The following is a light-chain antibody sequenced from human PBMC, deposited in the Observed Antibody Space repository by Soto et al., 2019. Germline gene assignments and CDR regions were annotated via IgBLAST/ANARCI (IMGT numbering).Light chain of an antibody. J-gene: IGKJ4*01. Sequence: DIQMPQSPSSLSASVGDRVTSTCQASQDITNDLNWYQQKPGKAPKVLIYEASNLETGVPSRFSGSRSGTDFTFTISSLQPEDIATYYCQQYDNVPLTFGGGTKVEIK. CDR2: EAS. V-gene: IGKV1-33*01. CDR1: QDITND. CDR3: QQYDNVPLT.